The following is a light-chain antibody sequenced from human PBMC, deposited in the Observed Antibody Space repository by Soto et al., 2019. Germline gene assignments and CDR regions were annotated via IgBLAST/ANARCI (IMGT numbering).Light chain of an antibody. CDR1: QSLVHGDGNTY. Sequence: DIVLTQTPLSSPVTLGQPASISCRSSQSLVHGDGNTYLSWLQQRPGQPPRLLIYQVSNRFSGVPDRFSGSGAGTDFTLKISRVEAGDVGIYYCVQFSNFPRTFGQGTKVEIK. CDR2: QVS. V-gene: IGKV2-24*01. CDR3: VQFSNFPRT. J-gene: IGKJ1*01.